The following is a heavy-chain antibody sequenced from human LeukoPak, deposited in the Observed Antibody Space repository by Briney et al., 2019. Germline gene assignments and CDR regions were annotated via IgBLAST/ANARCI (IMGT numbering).Heavy chain of an antibody. J-gene: IGHJ5*02. CDR3: ARGQDWFDP. CDR2: IYSSGST. CDR1: GGSISGYH. V-gene: IGHV4-4*07. Sequence: SETLSLTCIVSGGSISGYHWSWIRQPAGRGLEWIGRIYSSGSTNYNPSLKGRVSMSVDTSNNEFSLSLTSVTAADTAIYYCARGQDWFDPWGQGALVTVSS.